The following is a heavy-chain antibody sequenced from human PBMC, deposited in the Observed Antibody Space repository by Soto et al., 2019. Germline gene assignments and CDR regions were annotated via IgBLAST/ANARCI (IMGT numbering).Heavy chain of an antibody. D-gene: IGHD3-22*01. J-gene: IGHJ6*02. V-gene: IGHV1-18*01. CDR3: ARGRYDSSGYYLMVGYYYYGMDV. Sequence: ASVKVSCKASGYTFTSYGISWVRQAPGQGLEWMGWISAYNGNTNYAQKLQGRVTITRDTSASTAYMELSSLRSEDTAVYYCARGRYDSSGYYLMVGYYYYGMDVWGQGTTVTVS. CDR1: GYTFTSYG. CDR2: ISAYNGNT.